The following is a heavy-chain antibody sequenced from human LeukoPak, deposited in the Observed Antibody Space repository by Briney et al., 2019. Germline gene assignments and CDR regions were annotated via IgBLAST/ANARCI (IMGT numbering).Heavy chain of an antibody. Sequence: GGSLRLSCAASGFTFSDYYMSWIRQAPGKGLEWLSYISNSGGTIYYADSVKGRFTISRDNAKSSLYLQMNSLRAEDTAVYYCARDPPILTGPYYYYMDVWGKGTTVTISS. CDR3: ARDPPILTGPYYYYMDV. J-gene: IGHJ6*03. CDR1: GFTFSDYY. V-gene: IGHV3-11*04. CDR2: ISNSGGTI. D-gene: IGHD3-9*01.